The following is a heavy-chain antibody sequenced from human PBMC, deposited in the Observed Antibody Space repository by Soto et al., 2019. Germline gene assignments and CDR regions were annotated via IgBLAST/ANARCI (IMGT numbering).Heavy chain of an antibody. CDR2: VKRKSDGETT. V-gene: IGHV3-15*05. CDR3: VAGSPFEF. D-gene: IGHD1-26*01. Sequence: LRLLCAGPEFIFWDDWLSWVRQALGKGLEWVGRVKRKSDGETTDYAAPVTGRFTISRDDSKPTVYLQMNSLKIEDTGIYYCVAGSPFEFWGQGTLVTVSS. CDR1: EFIFWDDW. J-gene: IGHJ4*02.